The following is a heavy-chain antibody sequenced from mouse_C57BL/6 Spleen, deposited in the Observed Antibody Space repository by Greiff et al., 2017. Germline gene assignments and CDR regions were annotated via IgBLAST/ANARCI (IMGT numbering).Heavy chain of an antibody. V-gene: IGHV5-17*01. CDR2: ISSGRSTI. CDR3: ASRTGTSTWFAY. Sequence: EVMLVESGGGLVKPGGSLKLSCEASGFTFSDYGMHWVRQAPEKGLEWVAYISSGRSTIYYADTVKGRFTISRDNAKNTLFLQMTSLRSEDTAMYYCASRTGTSTWFAYWGQGTLVTVSA. D-gene: IGHD4-1*01. J-gene: IGHJ3*01. CDR1: GFTFSDYG.